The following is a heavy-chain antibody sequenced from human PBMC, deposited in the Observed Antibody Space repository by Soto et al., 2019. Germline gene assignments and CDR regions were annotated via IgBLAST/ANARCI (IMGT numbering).Heavy chain of an antibody. CDR1: GGTFSSYT. V-gene: IGHV1-69*02. CDR3: ASLGSIVGATYYYYGMDV. J-gene: IGHJ6*02. CDR2: IIPILGIA. D-gene: IGHD1-26*01. Sequence: QVQLVQSGAEVKKPGSSVKVSCKASGGTFSSYTISWVRQAPGQGLEWMGRIIPILGIANYAQKIQGRVTITADKSTSTAYMELSSLRSEDTAVYYCASLGSIVGATYYYYGMDVWGQGTTVTVSS.